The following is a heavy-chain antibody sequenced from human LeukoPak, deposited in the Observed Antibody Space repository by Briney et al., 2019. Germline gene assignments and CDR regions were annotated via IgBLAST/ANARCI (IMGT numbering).Heavy chain of an antibody. CDR2: IYYSGST. V-gene: IGHV4-31*03. J-gene: IGHJ6*02. D-gene: IGHD3-10*01. CDR3: ARHRYGSGSYYKFYYGMDV. Sequence: SSQTLSLTCTVSGGSISSGGYYWSWIRQHPGKGLEWIGYIYYSGSTYYNPSLKSRVTISVDTSKNQFYLKLSSVTAADTAVYYCARHRYGSGSYYKFYYGMDVWGQGTTVTVSS. CDR1: GGSISSGGYY.